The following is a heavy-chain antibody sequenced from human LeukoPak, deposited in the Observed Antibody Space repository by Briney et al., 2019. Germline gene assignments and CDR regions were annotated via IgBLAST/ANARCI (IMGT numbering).Heavy chain of an antibody. Sequence: SETLSLTCAVYGGSFSGYYWSWIRQPPGKGLEWIGEINHSGSTNYNPSLKSRVTISVDTSKNQFSLKLSSVTAADTAVYYCARHQLYSSSWYLGLAYCGGDCSDYFDYWGQGTLVTVSS. CDR1: GGSFSGYY. CDR2: INHSGST. CDR3: ARHQLYSSSWYLGLAYCGGDCSDYFDY. J-gene: IGHJ4*02. D-gene: IGHD2-21*02. V-gene: IGHV4-34*01.